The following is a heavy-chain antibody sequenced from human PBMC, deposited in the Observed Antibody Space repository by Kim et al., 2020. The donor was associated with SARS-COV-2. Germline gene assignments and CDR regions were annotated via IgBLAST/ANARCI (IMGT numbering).Heavy chain of an antibody. Sequence: GESLKISCKGSGYSFTSYWIGWVRQMPGKGLEWMGIIYPGDSDTRYSPSFQGQVTISADKSISTAYLQWSSLKASDTAMYYCARGLDGRYSSGWYSLSFADYWGQGTLVTVSS. J-gene: IGHJ4*02. CDR1: GYSFTSYW. V-gene: IGHV5-51*01. D-gene: IGHD6-19*01. CDR2: IYPGDSDT. CDR3: ARGLDGRYSSGWYSLSFADY.